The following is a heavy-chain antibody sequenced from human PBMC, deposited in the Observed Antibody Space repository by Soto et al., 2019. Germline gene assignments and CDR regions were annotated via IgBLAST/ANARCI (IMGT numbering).Heavy chain of an antibody. Sequence: QVQLVQSGAEVKKPGASVKVSCKASGYTFTSYGISWVRQAPGQGLEWMGWISAYNGNTNYAQKLQGRVTMPTDTSSSTAYMELRSLRSDDTAVYYCARDLGGNQGFDYYYYGMDVWGQGTTVTVSS. V-gene: IGHV1-18*01. D-gene: IGHD2-15*01. CDR2: ISAYNGNT. CDR1: GYTFTSYG. J-gene: IGHJ6*02. CDR3: ARDLGGNQGFDYYYYGMDV.